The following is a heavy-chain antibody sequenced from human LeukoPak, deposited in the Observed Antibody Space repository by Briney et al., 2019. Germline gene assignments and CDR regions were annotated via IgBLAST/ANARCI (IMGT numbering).Heavy chain of an antibody. V-gene: IGHV3-23*01. CDR3: AKSRGDYGDFLDY. CDR2: ISGSGGST. CDR1: GFTFSSYA. Sequence: PGGSLRLSCAASGFTFSSYAMSWVRQAPGKGLEWVSAISGSGGSTYYADSVKGRFTISRGNSKNTLYLQMNSLRAEDTAVYYCAKSRGDYGDFLDYWGQGTLVTVSS. D-gene: IGHD4-17*01. J-gene: IGHJ4*02.